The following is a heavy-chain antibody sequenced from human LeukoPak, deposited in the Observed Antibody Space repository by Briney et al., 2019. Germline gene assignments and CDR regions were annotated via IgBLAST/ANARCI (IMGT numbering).Heavy chain of an antibody. CDR2: ISYDGSNK. D-gene: IGHD2-15*01. V-gene: IGHV3-30-3*01. CDR1: GFTFRSYA. Sequence: GRSLRLSCAASGFTFRSYAMQWVRQSPGKGLEWLAAISYDGSNKYYADAVKGRFTISRDNSKNTLYLQMNSLRAEDTAVYYCARDGSYCSAGSCYLGIYFQAWGQGTRVTVSS. J-gene: IGHJ1*01. CDR3: ARDGSYCSAGSCYLGIYFQA.